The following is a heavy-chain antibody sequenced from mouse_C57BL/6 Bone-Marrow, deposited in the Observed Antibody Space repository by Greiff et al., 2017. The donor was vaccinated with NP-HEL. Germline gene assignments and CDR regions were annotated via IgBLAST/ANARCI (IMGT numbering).Heavy chain of an antibody. CDR2: IDPSDSYT. D-gene: IGHD1-1*01. Sequence: QVQLQQPGAELVRPGTSVKLSCKASGYTFTSYWMHWVKQRPGQGLEWIGVIDPSDSYTNYNQKFKGKATLTVDTSSSTAYMQLSSLTSEDSAVYYCALITTVVEGWYFDVWGTGTTVTVSS. CDR3: ALITTVVEGWYFDV. V-gene: IGHV1-59*01. CDR1: GYTFTSYW. J-gene: IGHJ1*03.